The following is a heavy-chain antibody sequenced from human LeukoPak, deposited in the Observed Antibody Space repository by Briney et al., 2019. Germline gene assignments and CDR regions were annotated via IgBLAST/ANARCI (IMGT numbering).Heavy chain of an antibody. CDR3: ARGGWLVRRYFDY. CDR1: GGSFSGYY. Sequence: PSETLSLTCAVYGGSFSGYYWSWIRQPPGKGLEWIGEINHSGSTNYNPSLKSRVTISVDTSKNQFSLKLSSVTAADTAVYYCARGGWLVRRYFDYWGQGTLVTVSS. D-gene: IGHD6-19*01. V-gene: IGHV4-34*01. CDR2: INHSGST. J-gene: IGHJ4*02.